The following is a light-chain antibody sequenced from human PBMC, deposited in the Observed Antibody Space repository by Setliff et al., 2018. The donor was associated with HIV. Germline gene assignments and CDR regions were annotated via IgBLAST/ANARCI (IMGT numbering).Light chain of an antibody. J-gene: IGLJ3*02. CDR1: SGSVSTGHY. CDR3: VLYMGNGISV. V-gene: IGLV8-61*01. Sequence: QTVVTQEPSFSVSPGGTVTLTCGLNSGSVSTGHYLSWYQQTPGQTPRMLIYSTNTRSSGVPDRFSGSILGNRAALTITGAQADDECDYYCVLYMGNGISVFGGGTKGTVL. CDR2: STN.